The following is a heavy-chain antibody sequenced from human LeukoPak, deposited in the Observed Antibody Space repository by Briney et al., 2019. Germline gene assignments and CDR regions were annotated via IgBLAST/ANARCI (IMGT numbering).Heavy chain of an antibody. CDR3: TRGGYSRGWYRDYFDY. Sequence: ETLSLTCTVSGGSISTYYWNWVRQAPGKGLEWVGRIKSKTDGGTTDYATPVKGRFTISRDDSKNTLFLQMNSLKTEDTAVYYCTRGGYSRGWYRDYFDYWGQGTLVTVSS. CDR2: IKSKTDGGTT. J-gene: IGHJ4*02. D-gene: IGHD6-19*01. V-gene: IGHV3-15*07. CDR1: GGSISTYY.